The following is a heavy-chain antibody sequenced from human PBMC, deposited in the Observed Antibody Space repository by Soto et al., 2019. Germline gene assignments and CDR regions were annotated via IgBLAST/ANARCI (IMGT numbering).Heavy chain of an antibody. CDR2: ISGYSGNT. V-gene: IGHV1-18*01. D-gene: IGHD3-22*01. J-gene: IGHJ4*02. CDR3: ARDFYESSGYYDY. CDR1: GYTFSSYG. Sequence: ASVKVSCKAYGYTFSSYGLSWVRQAPGQGLEWMGWISGYSGNTVYTQRFKGRLTMATDTSTGTAYMELRSLRSDDTAVYYCARDFYESSGYYDYWGQG.